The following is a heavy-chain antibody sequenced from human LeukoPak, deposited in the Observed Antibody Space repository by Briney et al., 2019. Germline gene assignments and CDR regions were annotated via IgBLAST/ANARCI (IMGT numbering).Heavy chain of an antibody. CDR3: ARSLEYDFWSGYYRYYYYMDV. CDR1: GYTFTSYG. J-gene: IGHJ6*03. Sequence: ASVKVSCKASGYTFTSYGISWVRQAPGQGLEWMGWISAYNGNTNYAQKLQGRVTMTTDTSTSTAYMELRSLRSDDTAVYYCARSLEYDFWSGYYRYYYYMDVWGKGTTVTVSS. D-gene: IGHD3-3*01. V-gene: IGHV1-18*01. CDR2: ISAYNGNT.